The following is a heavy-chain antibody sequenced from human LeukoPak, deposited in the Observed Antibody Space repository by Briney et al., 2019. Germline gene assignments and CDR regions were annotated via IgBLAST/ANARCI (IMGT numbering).Heavy chain of an antibody. CDR2: INPDGSST. D-gene: IGHD6-19*01. CDR1: GFTFSSYW. CDR3: AGVSESGWYYFDY. V-gene: IGHV3-74*01. Sequence: GGSLRLSCAAPGFTFSSYWMHWVRQAPGKGLVWVSRINPDGSSTTYADSVKGRFTISRDNAKNTLYLQMSSLRDEDTAVYYCAGVSESGWYYFDYWGQGTLVTVSS. J-gene: IGHJ4*02.